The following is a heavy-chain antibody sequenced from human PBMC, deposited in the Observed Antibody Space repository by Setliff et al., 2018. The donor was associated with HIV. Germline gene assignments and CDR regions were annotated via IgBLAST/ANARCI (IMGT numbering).Heavy chain of an antibody. J-gene: IGHJ5*01. V-gene: IGHV2-5*01. CDR1: GFSLSDKEEG. CDR2: IFWNDEK. D-gene: IGHD1-26*01. Sequence: ESGPTLVNPTQTLTLTCTFSGFSLSDKEEGVAWIRQPPGKALEWLALIFWNDEKRYGPSVDSRVNITRDDSNQQVVLTMTLLDSLDTATYYCAHRRGYSGWNFLSWFDSWGQGVLVTVSS. CDR3: AHRRGYSGWNFLSWFDS.